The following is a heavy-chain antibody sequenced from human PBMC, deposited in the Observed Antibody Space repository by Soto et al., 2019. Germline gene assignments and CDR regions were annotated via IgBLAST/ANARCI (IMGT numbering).Heavy chain of an antibody. CDR2: IKQDGSEK. J-gene: IGHJ3*02. CDR1: GFTFSSYW. V-gene: IGHV3-7*01. CDR3: ARDPPTLTANDAFDI. D-gene: IGHD7-27*01. Sequence: GGSLRLSCAASGFTFSSYWMSWVRQAPGKGLEWVANIKQDGSEKYYVDSVKGRFTISRDNAKNSLYLQMNSLRAEDTAVYYCARDPPTLTANDAFDIWGQGTMVTVSS.